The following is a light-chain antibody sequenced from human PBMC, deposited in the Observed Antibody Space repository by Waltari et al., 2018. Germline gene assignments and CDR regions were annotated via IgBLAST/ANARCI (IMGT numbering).Light chain of an antibody. CDR2: KVS. CDR3: MQGSHWPYT. CDR1: QSLVLGDGNTY. Sequence: DFVLTQSPLSLPVTLGQPASISCRSSQSLVLGDGNTYLNWFQQRPGERPRRIIYKVSDRDSVVPDRFSGSGSGTDFTLKISRVEADDVGIYYCMQGSHWPYTFGQGTKLEI. V-gene: IGKV2-30*02. J-gene: IGKJ2*01.